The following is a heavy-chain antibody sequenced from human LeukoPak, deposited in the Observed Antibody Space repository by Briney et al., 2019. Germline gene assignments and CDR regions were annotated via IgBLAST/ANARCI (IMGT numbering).Heavy chain of an antibody. Sequence: GGSLRLSCAASGFTLSSYSMNWVRQAPGKGLEGVSYISSSSSTIYYADSVKGRFTISRDNAKNSLYLQMNSLRAEDTAVYYCARGNDWLSDYWGQGTLVTVSS. CDR3: ARGNDWLSDY. D-gene: IGHD3-9*01. CDR2: ISSSSSTI. CDR1: GFTLSSYS. J-gene: IGHJ4*02. V-gene: IGHV3-48*01.